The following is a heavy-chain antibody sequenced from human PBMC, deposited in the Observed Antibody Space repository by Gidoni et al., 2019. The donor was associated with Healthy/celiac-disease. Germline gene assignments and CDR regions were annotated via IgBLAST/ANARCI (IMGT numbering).Heavy chain of an antibody. Sequence: QVQLQQWGAGLLKPSETLSLTCAVYGGSVSGYYWSWIRQPPGKGLEWIGEINHSGSTNYNPSLRSRVTISVSTSKNQFSLKLSSVTAADTAVYYCARVLASQDSMVRGPNWFDPWGQGTLVTVSS. V-gene: IGHV4-34*01. J-gene: IGHJ5*02. D-gene: IGHD3-10*01. CDR3: ARVLASQDSMVRGPNWFDP. CDR1: GGSVSGYY. CDR2: INHSGST.